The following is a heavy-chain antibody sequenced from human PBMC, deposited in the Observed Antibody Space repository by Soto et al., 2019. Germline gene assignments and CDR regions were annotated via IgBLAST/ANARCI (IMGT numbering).Heavy chain of an antibody. D-gene: IGHD3-22*01. CDR3: ARGRDYYDSSGYAGY. J-gene: IGHJ4*02. CDR1: GFTFSSYS. Sequence: EVQLVESGGGLVKPGGSLRLSCAASGFTFSSYSMNWVRQAPGKGLEWVSSISSSSSYIYYADSVKGRFTISRDNAKNSLYLQMNSLRAEDTAVYYCARGRDYYDSSGYAGYWGQGTLVTVSS. V-gene: IGHV3-21*01. CDR2: ISSSSSYI.